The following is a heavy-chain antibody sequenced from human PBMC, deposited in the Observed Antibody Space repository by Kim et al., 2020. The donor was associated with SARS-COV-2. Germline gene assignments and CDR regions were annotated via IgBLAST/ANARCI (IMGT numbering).Heavy chain of an antibody. J-gene: IGHJ4*02. CDR1: GGSISSYY. D-gene: IGHD5-12*01. CDR2: IYYSGST. V-gene: IGHV4-59*13. CDR3: ARVQRLRLDY. Sequence: SETLSLTCTVSGGSISSYYWSWIRQPPGKELEWIGYIYYSGSTNYNPSLKSRVTISVDTSKNQFSLKLSSVTAADTAVYYCARVQRLRLDYWGQGTLVTVSS.